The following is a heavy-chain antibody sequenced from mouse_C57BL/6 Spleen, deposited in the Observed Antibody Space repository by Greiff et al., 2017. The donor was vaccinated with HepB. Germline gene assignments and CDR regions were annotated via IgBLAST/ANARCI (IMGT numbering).Heavy chain of an antibody. CDR2: IYPGSGST. D-gene: IGHD1-1*01. CDR1: GYTFTSYW. Sequence: VQLQQPGAELVKPGASVKMSCKASGYTFTSYWITWVKQRPGQGLEWIGDIYPGSGSTNYNEKFKSKATLTVDTSSSTAYMQLSSLTSEDSAVYYCASSSYYGSSSFAYWGQGTLVTVSA. J-gene: IGHJ3*01. CDR3: ASSSYYGSSSFAY. V-gene: IGHV1-55*01.